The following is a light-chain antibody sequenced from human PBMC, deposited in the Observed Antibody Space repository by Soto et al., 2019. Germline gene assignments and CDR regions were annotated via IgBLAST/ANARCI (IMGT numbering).Light chain of an antibody. V-gene: IGKV2-30*01. J-gene: IGKJ1*01. CDR2: RVS. CDR1: QSLVSRDGNTY. CDR3: MQGSHGPGT. Sequence: DVVMTQSPLSLPVTLGQPASISCRSTQSLVSRDGNTYLIWLQQRPGQSPRRLIYRVSGRESWVQDRFSGGGPGTDFTLKISSVEAEDVGVYYCMQGSHGPGTFGQGTKVEIK.